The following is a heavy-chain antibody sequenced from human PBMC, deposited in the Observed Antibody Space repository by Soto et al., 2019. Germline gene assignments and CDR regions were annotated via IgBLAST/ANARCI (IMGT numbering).Heavy chain of an antibody. D-gene: IGHD3-22*01. CDR2: IYYSGST. V-gene: IGHV4-59*08. CDR1: GVSSISYY. CDR3: ARLNRVYDPNYELYYYYYMDV. J-gene: IGHJ6*03. Sequence: SETLSLTCTVSGVSSISYYWSWIRQPPGKGLEWIGYIYYSGSTNYNPSLKSRVTISVDTSKNQFSLKLSSVTAADTAVYYCARLNRVYDPNYELYYYYYMDVWGKGTTVTVSS.